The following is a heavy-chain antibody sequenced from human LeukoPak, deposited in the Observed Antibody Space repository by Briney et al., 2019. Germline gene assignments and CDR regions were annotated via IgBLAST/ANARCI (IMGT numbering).Heavy chain of an antibody. Sequence: ASVKVSRKTSGYTFTGYYMHWVRQAPGQGLEWMGWINPNSGGTNYAQKFQGRVTMTRDTSTRTVYMELSDLEPEDTAVYYCARDYSGEWEQLTGWWFDPWGQGTLVIVSS. CDR2: INPNSGGT. V-gene: IGHV1-2*02. CDR1: GYTFTGYY. J-gene: IGHJ5*02. D-gene: IGHD1-26*01. CDR3: ARDYSGEWEQLTGWWFDP.